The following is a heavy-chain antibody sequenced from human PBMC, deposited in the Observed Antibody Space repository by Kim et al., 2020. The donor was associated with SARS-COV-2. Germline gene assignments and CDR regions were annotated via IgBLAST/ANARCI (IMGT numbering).Heavy chain of an antibody. Sequence: DSVDGRFTISQDNAKNSLLLQMNSRRAEDTAVYYCARVALGSSSWYWFDPWGQGTLVTVSS. D-gene: IGHD6-13*01. V-gene: IGHV3-11*05. J-gene: IGHJ5*02. CDR3: ARVALGSSSWYWFDP.